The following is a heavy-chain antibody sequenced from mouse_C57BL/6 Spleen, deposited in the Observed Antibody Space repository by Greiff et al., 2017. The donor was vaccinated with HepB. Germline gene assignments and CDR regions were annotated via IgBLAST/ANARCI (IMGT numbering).Heavy chain of an antibody. CDR3: TRSDYGSSYVFDY. J-gene: IGHJ2*01. CDR1: GYTFTDYE. Sequence: VQLQQSGAELVRPGASVTLSCKASGYTFTDYEMHWVKQTPVHGLEWIGAIDPETGGTAYNQKFKGKAILTADKSSSTAYMELRSLTSEDSAVYYCTRSDYGSSYVFDYWGQGTTLTVSS. V-gene: IGHV1-15*01. D-gene: IGHD1-1*01. CDR2: IDPETGGT.